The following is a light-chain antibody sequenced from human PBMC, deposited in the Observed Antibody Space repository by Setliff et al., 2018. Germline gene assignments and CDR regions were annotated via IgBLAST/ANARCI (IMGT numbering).Light chain of an antibody. CDR2: DTN. CDR1: TGTVTSNHY. CDR3: MISFSAARV. V-gene: IGLV7-46*01. J-gene: IGLJ3*02. Sequence: QAVVTQEPSLTVSPGGTVTLTCGSSTGTVTSNHYPYWFQQKPGQAPRTLIYDTNNKHSWTPARFSGPLLGGKAALTLSGAQPEDEADYYCMISFSAARVLGGGTKVTVL.